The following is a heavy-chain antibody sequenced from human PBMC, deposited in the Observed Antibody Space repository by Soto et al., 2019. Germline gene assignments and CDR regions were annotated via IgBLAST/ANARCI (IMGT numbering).Heavy chain of an antibody. J-gene: IGHJ6*02. CDR2: ISGSGGST. CDR3: AEDLEQQLVVSEYYYYGMDV. V-gene: IGHV3-23*01. Sequence: GGSLRLSCAASGFTFSSYAMSWVRQAPGKGLEWVSAISGSGGSTYYADSVKGRFTISRDNSKNTLYLQMNSLRAEDTAVYYCAEDLEQQLVVSEYYYYGMDVWGQGTTVTVSS. D-gene: IGHD6-13*01. CDR1: GFTFSSYA.